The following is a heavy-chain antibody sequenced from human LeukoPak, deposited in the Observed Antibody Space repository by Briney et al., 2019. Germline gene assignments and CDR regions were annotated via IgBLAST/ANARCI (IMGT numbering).Heavy chain of an antibody. CDR3: ARDRAMVRGVRNPPPNYFDY. CDR2: VYTSGST. CDR1: GGSISSGNYY. D-gene: IGHD3-10*01. Sequence: SETLSLTCTVSGGSISSGNYYWNWIRQPAGKGLEWIGRVYTSGSTNYNPSLKSRVTISGDTSKNQFSLKLSPVTAADTAVYYCARDRAMVRGVRNPPPNYFDYWGQGTLVTVSS. J-gene: IGHJ4*02. V-gene: IGHV4-61*02.